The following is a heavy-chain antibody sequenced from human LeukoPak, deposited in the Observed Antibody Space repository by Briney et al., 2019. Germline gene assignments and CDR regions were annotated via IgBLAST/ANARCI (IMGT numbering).Heavy chain of an antibody. V-gene: IGHV1-2*02. CDR3: AREAAARGVIGLDY. CDR1: GYTFTGSY. D-gene: IGHD3-10*01. CDR2: INPHNGVT. J-gene: IGHJ4*02. Sequence: ASVKVSCKASGYTFTGSYVHCVRQAPGQGLEWMGWINPHNGVTHYAQKFEGRVTMTRDTSISTVYMELSRLRSDDTAVYYCAREAAARGVIGLDYWGQGTLVTVLS.